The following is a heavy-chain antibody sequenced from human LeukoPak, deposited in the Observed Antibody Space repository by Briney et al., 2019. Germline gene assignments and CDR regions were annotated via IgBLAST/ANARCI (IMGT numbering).Heavy chain of an antibody. CDR1: GGTFSSYA. J-gene: IGHJ6*02. CDR3: ASSRRPGSTAQYYYYSYGMDV. CDR2: IIPIYGIA. D-gene: IGHD6-13*01. V-gene: IGHV1-69*04. Sequence: SVKDSCKASGGTFSSYAISWVRQAPGQGLEWMGRIIPIYGIANYAQKFQGRVTITADKSTSTAYMGLSSLRSEDTAVYYCASSRRPGSTAQYYYYSYGMDVWGQGTTVTVSS.